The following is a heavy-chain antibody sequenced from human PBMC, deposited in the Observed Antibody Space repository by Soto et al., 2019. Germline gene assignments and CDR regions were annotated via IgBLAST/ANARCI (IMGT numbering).Heavy chain of an antibody. D-gene: IGHD5-18*01. CDR3: AKEGDTAMVTLDY. CDR1: GFTFSTFS. Sequence: GGSLRLSCAASGFTFSTFSMNWVRQAPGKGLEWVSSIDSSSSSLYYADSVKGRFTISGDNAKNSLYLQMNSLRAEDTAVYYCAKEGDTAMVTLDYWGQGTLVTVSS. CDR2: IDSSSSSL. V-gene: IGHV3-21*01. J-gene: IGHJ4*02.